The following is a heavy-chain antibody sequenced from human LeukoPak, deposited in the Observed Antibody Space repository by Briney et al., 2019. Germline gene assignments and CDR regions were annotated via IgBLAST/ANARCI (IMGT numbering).Heavy chain of an antibody. V-gene: IGHV5-51*01. J-gene: IGHJ5*02. CDR2: IYPGDSDT. D-gene: IGHD6-19*01. CDR3: ARLRRYSSGWYRVWYNGFDP. CDR1: GYSFTSYW. Sequence: GESLKVSCKGSGYSFTSYWFGWVSQMPGKGLEWMMFIYPGDSDTRYSPSFQGQVTISADKSISTAYLQWSSLKASDTAMYYCARLRRYSSGWYRVWYNGFDPWGQGTLVTVSS.